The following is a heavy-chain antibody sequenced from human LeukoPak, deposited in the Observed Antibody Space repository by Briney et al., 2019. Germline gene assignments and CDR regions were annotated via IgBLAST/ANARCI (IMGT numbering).Heavy chain of an antibody. CDR1: GGTFSSYA. D-gene: IGHD1-26*01. CDR3: ARDGRYLSNWFDP. Sequence: ASVKVSCKASGGTFSSYAISWVRQAPGQGLEWMGWISAYNGNTNYAQKLQGRVTMTTDTSTSTAYMELRSLRSDDTAVYYCARDGRYLSNWFDPWGQGTLVTVSS. J-gene: IGHJ5*02. V-gene: IGHV1-18*01. CDR2: ISAYNGNT.